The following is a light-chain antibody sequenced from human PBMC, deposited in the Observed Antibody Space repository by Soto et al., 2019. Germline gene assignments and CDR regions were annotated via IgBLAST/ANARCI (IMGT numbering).Light chain of an antibody. J-gene: IGLJ1*01. V-gene: IGLV2-8*01. Sequence: QSALTQPPSASGSPGQSVTISCTGTSSDVGAYNYVSWYQHHPGKAPKLIIYEVTKRPSGIPDRFSGSKSGNSASLTVSGLQAEDEGDYFCSSYSSSSTLFVFGTATKLTVL. CDR1: SSDVGAYNY. CDR2: EVT. CDR3: SSYSSSSTLFV.